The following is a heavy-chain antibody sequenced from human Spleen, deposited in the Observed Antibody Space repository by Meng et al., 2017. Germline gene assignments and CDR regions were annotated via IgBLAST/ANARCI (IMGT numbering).Heavy chain of an antibody. D-gene: IGHD2/OR15-2a*01. Sequence: SVKVPCKASGYTFTYRYLHWVRQAPGQALEWMGWITPFNGNTNYAQKFQDRVTITRDRSMSTAYMELSSLRSEDTAMYYCARSTELGAFDIWGQGTMVTVSS. CDR2: ITPFNGNT. V-gene: IGHV1-45*02. CDR1: GYTFTYRY. J-gene: IGHJ3*02. CDR3: ARSTELGAFDI.